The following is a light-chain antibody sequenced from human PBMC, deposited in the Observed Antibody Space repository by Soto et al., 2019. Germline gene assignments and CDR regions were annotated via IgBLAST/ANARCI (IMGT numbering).Light chain of an antibody. J-gene: IGLJ2*01. Sequence: QSVLTQPPSASGSPGQSVTISCTGTSSDVGGDNYFSWYQQHPGKAPKLMIYEVSKRPSGVPDRFSGSKSGNTASLTVSGLQADDEAYYYCSSYAGSNNLVFGGGTKVTVL. CDR2: EVS. CDR1: SSDVGGDNY. V-gene: IGLV2-8*01. CDR3: SSYAGSNNLV.